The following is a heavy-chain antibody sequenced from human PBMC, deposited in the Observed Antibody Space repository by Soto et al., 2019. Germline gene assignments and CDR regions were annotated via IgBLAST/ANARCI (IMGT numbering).Heavy chain of an antibody. V-gene: IGHV4-30-2*01. D-gene: IGHD2-8*01. CDR1: GGSISSGGYS. CDR3: ARIYCTNGVCHFDY. CDR2: IYHSGST. Sequence: PSETLSLTCAVSGGSISSGGYSWSWIRQPPGKGLEWIGYIYHSGSTYYNPSLKSRVTISVDRSKNQFSLKLSSVTAADTAVYYCARIYCTNGVCHFDYWGQGTLVTVSS. J-gene: IGHJ4*02.